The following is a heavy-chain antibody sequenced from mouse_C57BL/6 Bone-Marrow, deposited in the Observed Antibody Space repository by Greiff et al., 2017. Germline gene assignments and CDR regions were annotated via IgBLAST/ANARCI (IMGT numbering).Heavy chain of an antibody. Sequence: EVQRVESEGGLVQPGSSMKLSCTASGFTFSDYYMAWVRQVPEKGLEWVANINYDGSSTYYLDSLKSRFIISRDNAKNILYLQMSSLKSEDTATYYCARDAGDYGYYAMDYWGQGTSVTVSS. D-gene: IGHD2-4*01. CDR1: GFTFSDYY. CDR2: INYDGSST. V-gene: IGHV5-16*01. J-gene: IGHJ4*01. CDR3: ARDAGDYGYYAMDY.